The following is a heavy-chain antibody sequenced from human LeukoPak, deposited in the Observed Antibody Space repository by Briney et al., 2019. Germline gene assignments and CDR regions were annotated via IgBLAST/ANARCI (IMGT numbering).Heavy chain of an antibody. Sequence: PGGSLRLSCSASGFTFMTSAMHWVRQAPGKGLEYVSSINDYGNRIHYAGSVKGRFSISRDTSTNTLYLQMSSLRPEDPAVYHCVKDRPGSYAFDIWGQGTMVTVSS. CDR3: VKDRPGSYAFDI. V-gene: IGHV3-64D*06. D-gene: IGHD3-10*01. J-gene: IGHJ3*02. CDR1: GFTFMTSA. CDR2: INDYGNRI.